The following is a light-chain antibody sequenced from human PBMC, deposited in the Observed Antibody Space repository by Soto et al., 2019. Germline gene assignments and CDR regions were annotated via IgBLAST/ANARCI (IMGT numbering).Light chain of an antibody. CDR2: AAS. CDR3: QQSYSTLMYT. Sequence: DIQMTQSPSSLSASVGDRVTITCRASQSINSYLNWYQQKPGKAPKLLIYAASSLQSGVPSRFSGGGSGTDFTLTISSLQPEDFATYYCQQSYSTLMYTFGQGTKLEIK. J-gene: IGKJ2*01. V-gene: IGKV1-39*01. CDR1: QSINSY.